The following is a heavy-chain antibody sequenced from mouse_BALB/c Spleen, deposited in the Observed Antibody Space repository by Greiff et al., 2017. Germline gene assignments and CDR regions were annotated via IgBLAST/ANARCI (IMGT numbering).Heavy chain of an antibody. Sequence: VQLQQSGAELVRSGASVKLSCTASGFNIKDYYMHWVKQRPEQGLEWIGWIDPENGDTEYAPKFQGKATMTADTSSNTAYLQLSSLTSEDTAVYYCNTGDGCYGWFDYWGQGTLVTVSA. CDR3: NTGDGCYGWFDY. J-gene: IGHJ3*01. V-gene: IGHV14-4*02. D-gene: IGHD2-3*01. CDR2: IDPENGDT. CDR1: GFNIKDYY.